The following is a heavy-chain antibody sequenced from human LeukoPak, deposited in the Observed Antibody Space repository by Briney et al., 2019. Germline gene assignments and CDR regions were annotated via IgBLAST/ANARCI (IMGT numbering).Heavy chain of an antibody. Sequence: GGSLRLSCAASGFTFSLYGMHWVRQAPGKGLEWVAVISYHGNNEYYADSVKGRFTISRDNSKNTLYLQMNSLTADDTAVYYCARCPESSGYYYELDSWGQGTLVTVSS. D-gene: IGHD3-22*01. CDR1: GFTFSLYG. J-gene: IGHJ4*02. V-gene: IGHV3-30*03. CDR2: ISYHGNNE. CDR3: ARCPESSGYYYELDS.